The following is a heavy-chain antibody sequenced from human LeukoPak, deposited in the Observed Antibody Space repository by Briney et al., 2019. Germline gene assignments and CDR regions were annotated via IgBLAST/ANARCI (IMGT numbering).Heavy chain of an antibody. V-gene: IGHV3-30*03. CDR2: ISYDGSNK. J-gene: IGHJ4*02. CDR1: GFTFSSYG. Sequence: GGSLRLSCAASGFTFSSYGMDWVRQAPGKGLEWVAAISYDGSNKYYVDSVKGRFTISRDNSKNTLYLQMNSLRAEDTAVYYCASGKSTVTTSLFDYWGQGTLVTVSS. CDR3: ASGKSTVTTSLFDY. D-gene: IGHD4-17*01.